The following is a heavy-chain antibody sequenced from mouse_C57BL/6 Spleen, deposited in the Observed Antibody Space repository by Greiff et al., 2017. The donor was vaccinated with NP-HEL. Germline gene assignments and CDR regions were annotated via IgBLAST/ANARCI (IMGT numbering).Heavy chain of an antibody. V-gene: IGHV5-9*01. D-gene: IGHD2-4*01. CDR1: GFTFSSYP. J-gene: IGHJ1*03. Sequence: DVKLVESGGGLVKPGGSLKLSCAASGFTFSSYPMSWVRQTPEKRLEWVATISGGGGNTYYPDSVKGRFTISRDNAKNTLDLQMSSLRSEDTALYYCARLDSKRYLDVWGTGTTVTVSS. CDR2: ISGGGGNT. CDR3: ARLDSKRYLDV.